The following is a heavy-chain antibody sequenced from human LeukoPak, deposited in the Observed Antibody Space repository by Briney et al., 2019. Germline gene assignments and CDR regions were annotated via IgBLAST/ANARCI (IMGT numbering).Heavy chain of an antibody. CDR2: IYYSGST. CDR1: GGSISSSSYY. D-gene: IGHD3-3*01. Sequence: SETLSLTCTVSGGSISSSSYYWGWIRQPPGKGLEWIGSIYYSGSTYYNPSLKSRVTVSVDTSKNQFSLKLSPVTAADTAVYYCARHRRFGVVIIDYWGQGTLVTVSS. CDR3: ARHRRFGVVIIDY. J-gene: IGHJ4*02. V-gene: IGHV4-39*01.